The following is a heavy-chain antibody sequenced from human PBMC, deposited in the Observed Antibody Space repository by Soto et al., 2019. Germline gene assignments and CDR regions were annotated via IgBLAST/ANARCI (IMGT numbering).Heavy chain of an antibody. V-gene: IGHV4-30-4*01. Sequence: SETLSLTCAVSGGSISSGDYYWSWIRQPPGKGLEWIGYIYYSGSTYYNPSLKSRVTISVDTSKNQFSLKLSSVTAADTAVYYCARDFRYYYYYGMDVWGQGTTVTVSS. J-gene: IGHJ6*02. CDR1: GGSISSGDYY. CDR2: IYYSGST. CDR3: ARDFRYYYYYGMDV.